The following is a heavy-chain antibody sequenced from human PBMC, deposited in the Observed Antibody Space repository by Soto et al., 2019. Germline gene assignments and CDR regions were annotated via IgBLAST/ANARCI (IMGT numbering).Heavy chain of an antibody. CDR3: ARGSPRIVGATTLDY. D-gene: IGHD1-26*01. Sequence: ASVKVSCKASGYTFTSYDINWVRQATGQGLEWMGWMNPNSGNTDYAQKLQGRVTMTTDTSTSTAYMELRSLRSDDTAVYYCARGSPRIVGATTLDYWGQGTLVTVSS. V-gene: IGHV1-8*01. J-gene: IGHJ4*02. CDR1: GYTFTSYD. CDR2: MNPNSGNT.